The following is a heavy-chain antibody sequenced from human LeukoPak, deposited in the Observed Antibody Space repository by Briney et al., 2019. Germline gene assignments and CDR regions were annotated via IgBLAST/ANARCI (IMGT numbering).Heavy chain of an antibody. CDR1: GFTFSSYG. J-gene: IGHJ4*02. D-gene: IGHD3-3*02. CDR3: AKGETFLEWFFDY. CDR2: ISYDGSNK. Sequence: GGSLRLSCAASGFTFSSYGMHWVRQAPGKGLEWVAVISYDGSNKYYADSVKGRFTISRDNSKNTLYLQMNSLRAEDTAVYYCAKGETFLEWFFDYWGQGTLVTVSS. V-gene: IGHV3-30*18.